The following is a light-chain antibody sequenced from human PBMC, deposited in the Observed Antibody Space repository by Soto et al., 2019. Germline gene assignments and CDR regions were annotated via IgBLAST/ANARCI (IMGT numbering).Light chain of an antibody. J-gene: IGKJ5*01. Sequence: DIQMTQSPSTLSASVGDRVTISCRASQGISRWLAWYQQKPGRAPKLLIYDVSSLKSGVPSRFSGSGSGTEFTLTISSLQPDDFATYYCQQYNSYSITFGQGTRLEIK. CDR3: QQYNSYSIT. V-gene: IGKV1-5*01. CDR1: QGISRW. CDR2: DVS.